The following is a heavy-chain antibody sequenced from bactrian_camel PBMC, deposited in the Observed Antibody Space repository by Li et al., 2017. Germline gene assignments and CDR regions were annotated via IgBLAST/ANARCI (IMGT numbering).Heavy chain of an antibody. V-gene: IGHV3S1*01. CDR1: GYSSSPNC. CDR2: IYTGGGST. J-gene: IGHJ4*01. D-gene: IGHD2*01. CDR3: AAGDGICALYSTASYSGYRY. Sequence: VQLVESGGGSALSGGSLRLSCSASGYSSSPNCMAWFRQASGKERERVAYIYTGGGSTAYADSVKGRFTISRDNAKNTLYLQLNSLKAEDTAMYYCAAGDGICALYSTASYSGYRYWGQGTQVTVS.